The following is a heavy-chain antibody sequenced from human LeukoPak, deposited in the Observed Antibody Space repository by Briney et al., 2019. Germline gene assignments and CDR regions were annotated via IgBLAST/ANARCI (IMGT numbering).Heavy chain of an antibody. CDR3: ARDVGSGWYPRGYYFDY. CDR1: GGTFSSYA. D-gene: IGHD6-19*01. V-gene: IGHV1-69*13. Sequence: SVKVSCKASGGTFSSYAISWVRQAPGQGLEWMGGIIPIFGTANYAQKFQGRVTITADESTSTAYMELSSLRSEDTAVYYCARDVGSGWYPRGYYFDYWGQGTLVTVSS. J-gene: IGHJ4*02. CDR2: IIPIFGTA.